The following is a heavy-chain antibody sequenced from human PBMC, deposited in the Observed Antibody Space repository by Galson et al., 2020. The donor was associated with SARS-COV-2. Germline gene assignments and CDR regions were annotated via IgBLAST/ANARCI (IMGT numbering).Heavy chain of an antibody. CDR1: GFTFSSYA. CDR2: ISYDGSNK. Sequence: GGSLRLSCAASGFTFSSYAMHWVRQAPGKGLEWVAVISYDGSNKYYADSVKGRFTISRDNSKNTLYLQMNSLRAEDTAVYYCARDYDSSSSPWFDPWGQGTLVTVSS. J-gene: IGHJ5*02. V-gene: IGHV3-30*01. D-gene: IGHD6-6*01. CDR3: ARDYDSSSSPWFDP.